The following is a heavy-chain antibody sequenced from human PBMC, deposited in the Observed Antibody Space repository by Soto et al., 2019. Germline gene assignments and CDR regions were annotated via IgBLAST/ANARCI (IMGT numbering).Heavy chain of an antibody. CDR2: INVDNGNT. J-gene: IGHJ6*02. D-gene: IGHD3-16*02. V-gene: IGHV1-3*01. Sequence: QIQLVQSGTDVRKPGASVKVSCTASGYTFTTYAMHWVRQAPGQRPEWMGWINVDNGNTKYSQNFQGRVTITRDTSASTAYMELSGLTYGDTGVYFCARGGRNRYGVYSHYGMDVWGQGTTVIVSS. CDR1: GYTFTTYA. CDR3: ARGGRNRYGVYSHYGMDV.